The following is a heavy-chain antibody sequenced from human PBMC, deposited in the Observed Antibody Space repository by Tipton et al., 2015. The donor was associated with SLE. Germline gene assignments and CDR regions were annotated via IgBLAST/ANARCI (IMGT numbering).Heavy chain of an antibody. CDR3: AKEGTTSNYFDY. J-gene: IGHJ4*02. CDR1: GGSFSGFY. D-gene: IGHD4-17*01. CDR2: INHSGST. Sequence: TLSLTCAVYGGSFSGFYWSWVRQPPGKGLEWLGEINHSGSTNDSPSLKSRVTISIDTSKNQFSLKLSSVTAADTAVYYCAKEGTTSNYFDYWGQGTLVTVSS. V-gene: IGHV4-34*01.